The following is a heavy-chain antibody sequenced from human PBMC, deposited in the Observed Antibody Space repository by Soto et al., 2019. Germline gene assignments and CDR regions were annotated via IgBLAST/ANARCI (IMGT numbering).Heavy chain of an antibody. J-gene: IGHJ4*02. Sequence: ASVKVSCKASGYTFTGYYMHWVRQAPGQGLEWMGWINPNSGGTNYAQKFQGWVTMTRDTSISTAYMELSRLRSDDTAVCYCARDPDSGELDYWGQGTLVTVSS. D-gene: IGHD3-22*01. CDR1: GYTFTGYY. V-gene: IGHV1-2*04. CDR3: ARDPDSGELDY. CDR2: INPNSGGT.